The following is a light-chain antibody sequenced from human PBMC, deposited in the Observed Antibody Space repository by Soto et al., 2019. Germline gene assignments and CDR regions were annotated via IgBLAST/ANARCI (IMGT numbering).Light chain of an antibody. Sequence: DIQMTQSPSTLSASVGDRVTITCRASQSISSWLAWYQQKPGKAPKLLIYDASSLESGVPSRFSGSGSGTEFTPTISSLQPADFATYYCQQYNSYSLLTFGGGTKVDIK. J-gene: IGKJ4*01. CDR2: DAS. CDR3: QQYNSYSLLT. CDR1: QSISSW. V-gene: IGKV1-5*01.